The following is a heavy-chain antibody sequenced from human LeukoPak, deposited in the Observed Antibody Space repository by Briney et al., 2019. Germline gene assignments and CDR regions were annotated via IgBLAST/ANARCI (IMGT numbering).Heavy chain of an antibody. D-gene: IGHD2-2*01. CDR2: ISGSSGNT. J-gene: IGHJ4*02. CDR3: AKDQTYQIDY. CDR1: GFTFSSYA. Sequence: GGSLRLSCAASGFTFSSYAMGWVRQAPGKGLEWVSAISGSSGNTHYADSVKGRFTISRDNSKNTLYLQMNSLRAEDTAVYYCAKDQTYQIDYWGQGTLVTVSS. V-gene: IGHV3-23*01.